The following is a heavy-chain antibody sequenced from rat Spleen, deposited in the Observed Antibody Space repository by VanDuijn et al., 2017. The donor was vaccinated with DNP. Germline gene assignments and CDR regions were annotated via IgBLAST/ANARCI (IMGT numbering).Heavy chain of an antibody. Sequence: EVQLVESGGGLVQPGRSLKLSCAASGFIFSNYDMAWVRQAPTKGLEWVAYISPSGGSTYYRDSVKGRFTISRDNAKNTLYLQMDSLRSEDTATYYCATQRDYYSNYPFAYWGQGTLVTVSS. CDR3: ATQRDYYSNYPFAY. CDR1: GFIFSNYD. CDR2: ISPSGGST. J-gene: IGHJ3*01. V-gene: IGHV5-19*01. D-gene: IGHD1-2*01.